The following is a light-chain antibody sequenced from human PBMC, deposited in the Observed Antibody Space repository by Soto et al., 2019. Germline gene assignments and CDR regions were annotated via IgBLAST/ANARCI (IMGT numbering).Light chain of an antibody. Sequence: IQMTQAPSSRFASVGDRVTIACRASQGIGNALGWYQKKPGKPPKVLIYGASNLQSGVPPRFSGSGSGTDFTLAISSLQPEDSATYYCLQDINYPGTFGQGTKADIK. CDR2: GAS. CDR3: LQDINYPGT. J-gene: IGKJ1*01. CDR1: QGIGNA. V-gene: IGKV1-6*01.